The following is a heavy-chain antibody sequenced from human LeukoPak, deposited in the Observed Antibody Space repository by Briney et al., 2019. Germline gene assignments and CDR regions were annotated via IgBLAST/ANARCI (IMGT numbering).Heavy chain of an antibody. CDR2: IYHTGST. J-gene: IGHJ4*02. CDR3: AGDDAYCSGGICYPGAFDI. D-gene: IGHD2-15*01. V-gene: IGHV4-39*07. Sequence: SETLSLTCTVSGDSVSSSSSYYWGWIRQPPGKGLEWIANIYHTGSTNYNPSLKSRVTISVDTSNNQFSLKLSSVTAADTAVYYCAGDDAYCSGGICYPGAFDIWGQGTLVTVSS. CDR1: GDSVSSSSSYY.